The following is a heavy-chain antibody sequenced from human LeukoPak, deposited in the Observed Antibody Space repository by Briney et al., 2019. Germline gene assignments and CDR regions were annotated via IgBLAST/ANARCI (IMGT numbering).Heavy chain of an antibody. J-gene: IGHJ4*02. Sequence: GGSLRLSCAASGFTYSHYGMHWVRQAPGKGLEWVTVIWSDGTEKYYGDAVKGRFTISRDNSRNTLYLQMNSLRGEDTAVYYCAKDAQRGFDYSNSLQYWGQGTLVTVSS. CDR2: IWSDGTEK. D-gene: IGHD4-11*01. CDR3: AKDAQRGFDYSNSLQY. CDR1: GFTYSHYG. V-gene: IGHV3-33*06.